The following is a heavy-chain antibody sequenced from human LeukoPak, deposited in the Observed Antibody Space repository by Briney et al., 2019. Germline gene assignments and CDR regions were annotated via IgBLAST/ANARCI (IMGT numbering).Heavy chain of an antibody. V-gene: IGHV1-2*06. CDR2: INPNSGGT. D-gene: IGHD3-3*01. J-gene: IGHJ6*02. CDR1: GYTFTGYY. CDR3: AINFWSGYPYYYYGMDV. Sequence: ASVKVSCKASGYTFTGYYMHWVRQAPGQGLEWMGRINPNSGGTNYAQKLQGRVTVTTDTSTSTAYMELRSLRSDDTAVYYCAINFWSGYPYYYYGMDVWGQGTTVTVSS.